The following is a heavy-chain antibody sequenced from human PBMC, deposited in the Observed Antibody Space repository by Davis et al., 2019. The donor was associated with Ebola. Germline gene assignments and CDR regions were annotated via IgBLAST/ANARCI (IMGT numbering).Heavy chain of an antibody. CDR2: INHSGST. Sequence: MPSETLSLTCAVYGGSFSGYYWSWIRKPPGKGLEWIGEINHSGSTNYNPSLKSRVTISVDTSKNQFSLKLSSVTAADTAVYYCARFRRTFYYYYGMDVWGQGTTVTVSS. D-gene: IGHD1/OR15-1a*01. J-gene: IGHJ6*02. V-gene: IGHV4-34*01. CDR1: GGSFSGYY. CDR3: ARFRRTFYYYYGMDV.